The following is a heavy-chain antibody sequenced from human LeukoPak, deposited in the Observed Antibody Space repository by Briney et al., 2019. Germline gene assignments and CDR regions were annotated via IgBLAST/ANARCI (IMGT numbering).Heavy chain of an antibody. Sequence: GASVKVSCKASGYTFTSYDINWVRQATGQGLEWMGWMNPNSGNTGYAQKFQGRVTMTRNTSISTAYMELRRLRSEDTAVYYCAREGTYYDFWSGYYQNRLFDYWGQGTLVTVSS. J-gene: IGHJ4*02. CDR2: MNPNSGNT. CDR1: GYTFTSYD. D-gene: IGHD3-3*01. CDR3: AREGTYYDFWSGYYQNRLFDY. V-gene: IGHV1-8*01.